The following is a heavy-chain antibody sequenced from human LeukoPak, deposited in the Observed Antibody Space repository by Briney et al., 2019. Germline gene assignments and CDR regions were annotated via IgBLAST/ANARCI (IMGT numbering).Heavy chain of an antibody. J-gene: IGHJ4*02. CDR2: FDPEDGET. CDR3: ATDLVYYDSSGYGLDY. CDR1: GYTLTELS. V-gene: IGHV1-24*01. D-gene: IGHD3-22*01. Sequence: ASVKVSCKVSGYTLTELSMHWVRQAPGKGLEWMGGFDPEDGETIYAQKFQGRVTMTEDTSTDTDYMELSSLRSEDTAVYYCATDLVYYDSSGYGLDYWGQGTLVTVSS.